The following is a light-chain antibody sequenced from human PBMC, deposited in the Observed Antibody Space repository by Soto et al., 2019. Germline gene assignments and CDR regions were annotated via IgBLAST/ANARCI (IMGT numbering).Light chain of an antibody. CDR2: GAS. CDR1: QSVSSSY. Sequence: EVVLTQSPGTLSLSPGERATLSCRASQSVSSSYLAWYQQKPGQAPRLLIYGASSRATGIPDRFSGSGSGTDFTLTISRLEPEDFAVYYCQQYDSSLWTFGKGTKVDIK. J-gene: IGKJ1*01. CDR3: QQYDSSLWT. V-gene: IGKV3-20*01.